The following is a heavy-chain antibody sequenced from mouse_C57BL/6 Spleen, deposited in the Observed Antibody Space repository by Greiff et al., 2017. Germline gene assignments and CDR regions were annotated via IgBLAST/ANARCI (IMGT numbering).Heavy chain of an antibody. J-gene: IGHJ1*03. CDR1: GYTFTSYW. CDR2: IYPGSGST. V-gene: IGHV1-55*01. D-gene: IGHD1-1*01. Sequence: QVQLQQSGAELVKPGASVKMSCKASGYTFTSYWITWVKQRPGQGLEWIGDIYPGSGSTNYNEKSKSKATLTVDKSSSTAYMQLSSLTSEDSAVYYCARYTTVVAPYWYFDVWATGTTVTVSS. CDR3: ARYTTVVAPYWYFDV.